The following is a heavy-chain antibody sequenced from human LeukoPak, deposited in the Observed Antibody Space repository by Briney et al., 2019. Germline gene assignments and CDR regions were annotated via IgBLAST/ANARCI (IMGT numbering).Heavy chain of an antibody. Sequence: PGESLRLSCAASGFTFTTYWMSWVRQAPGKGLEWVANINQDGTGKYYVDSVKGRFTISRDDAKRSLYLQMNSLRVEDTAVYYCAKVAKYYYGSETYYFFEHLGQGTPVTASS. J-gene: IGHJ4*02. D-gene: IGHD3-10*01. V-gene: IGHV3-7*01. CDR2: INQDGTGK. CDR3: AKVAKYYYGSETYYFFEH. CDR1: GFTFTTYW.